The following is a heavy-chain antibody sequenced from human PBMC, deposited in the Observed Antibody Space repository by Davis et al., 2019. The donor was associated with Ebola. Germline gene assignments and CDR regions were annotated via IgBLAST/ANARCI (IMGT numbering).Heavy chain of an antibody. Sequence: ASVKVSCKVSGYTLTDLSIHWVRQAPGKGLEWMGNFDPEDGEAIYAQKFQDRVTVTEDTSTDTAYMELSSLRSEDTAVYYCAAGGVGGGFDIWGQGTMVTVSS. V-gene: IGHV1-24*01. CDR1: GYTLTDLS. D-gene: IGHD2-15*01. CDR2: FDPEDGEA. CDR3: AAGGVGGGFDI. J-gene: IGHJ3*02.